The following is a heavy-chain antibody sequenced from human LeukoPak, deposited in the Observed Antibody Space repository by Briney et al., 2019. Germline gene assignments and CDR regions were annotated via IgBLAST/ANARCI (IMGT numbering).Heavy chain of an antibody. J-gene: IGHJ4*02. D-gene: IGHD6-13*01. CDR1: GFTFSSYA. Sequence: GRSLRLSCAASGFTFSSYAMHWVRQAPGKGLEWVAVISYDGSNKYYADSVKGRFTISRDNSKNTLYLQMNSLRAEDTAVYYCAKVGMTNSSSWYAKYYFDYWGQGTLVTVSS. CDR2: ISYDGSNK. V-gene: IGHV3-30-3*01. CDR3: AKVGMTNSSSWYAKYYFDY.